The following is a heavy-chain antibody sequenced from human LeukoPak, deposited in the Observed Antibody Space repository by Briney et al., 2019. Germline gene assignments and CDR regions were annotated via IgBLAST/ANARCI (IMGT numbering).Heavy chain of an antibody. J-gene: IGHJ3*02. D-gene: IGHD7-27*01. CDR2: INWNGGST. CDR3: AREYAALGFDI. CDR1: GLTFDDRG. V-gene: IGHV3-20*04. Sequence: GGSLRLSCAASGLTFDDRGMSWVRQAPGKGLEWVSGINWNGGSTAYADSVKGRFTISKDNAKKSLYLQMNSLRGEDTALYYCAREYAALGFDIWGQGTMVTVSS.